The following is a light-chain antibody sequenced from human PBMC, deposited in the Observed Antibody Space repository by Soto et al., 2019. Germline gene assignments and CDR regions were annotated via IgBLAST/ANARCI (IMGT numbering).Light chain of an antibody. CDR3: QQYYSFPPT. J-gene: IGKJ1*01. Sequence: IQMTQSPSTLSASVGDRVTITCRASQSISSYLAWYQQKPGKAPELLIYAASTLQSGVPSRFSGSGSGTDFTLTISCLQSEDFATYYCQQYYSFPPTFGQGTRWIS. CDR2: AAS. V-gene: IGKV1-8*01. CDR1: QSISSY.